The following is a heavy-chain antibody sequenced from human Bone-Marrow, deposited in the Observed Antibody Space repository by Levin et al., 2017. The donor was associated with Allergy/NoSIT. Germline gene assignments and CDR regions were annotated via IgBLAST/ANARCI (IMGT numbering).Heavy chain of an antibody. V-gene: IGHV2-5*01. J-gene: IGHJ4*02. CDR2: IYWNDDK. CDR1: GFSLSTGGVG. CDR3: SHSFGNNNYGGYFEY. Sequence: NASGPTLVKPTQTLTLTCTLSGFSLSTGGVGVGWIRQPPEKALEWLAVIYWNDDKRYSPSLKTRLTITKDTSKNQVVLTMTNMDPVDTGTYYCSHSFGNNNYGGYFEYWGQGSLVTVSS. D-gene: IGHD4-11*01.